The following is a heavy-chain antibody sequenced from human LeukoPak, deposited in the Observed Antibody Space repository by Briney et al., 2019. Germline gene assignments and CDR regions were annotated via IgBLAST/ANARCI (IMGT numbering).Heavy chain of an antibody. CDR2: ISSSGSTI. Sequence: PGGSLRLSCAASGFTFSSYSMNWVRQAPGKGLEWVSYISSSGSTIYYADSVKGRFTISRDNAKNSLYLQMNSLRAEDTAVYYCARDFYYDSSLDYWGQGTLVTVSS. D-gene: IGHD3-22*01. CDR1: GFTFSSYS. CDR3: ARDFYYDSSLDY. J-gene: IGHJ4*02. V-gene: IGHV3-48*01.